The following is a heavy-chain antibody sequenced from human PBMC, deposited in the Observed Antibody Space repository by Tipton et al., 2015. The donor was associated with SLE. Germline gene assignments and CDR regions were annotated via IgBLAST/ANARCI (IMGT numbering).Heavy chain of an antibody. V-gene: IGHV3-7*03. J-gene: IGHJ6*03. CDR2: IKQDGSEK. CDR3: ARDVRKSSWYVDV. Sequence: SLRLSCSASGFTFSSYAMHWVRQAPGKGLEWVANIKQDGSEKYYVDSVKGRFTISRDNAKNSLYLQMNSLRAEDTAVYYCARDVRKSSWYVDVWGKGTTVTVSS. D-gene: IGHD6-13*01. CDR1: GFTFSSYA.